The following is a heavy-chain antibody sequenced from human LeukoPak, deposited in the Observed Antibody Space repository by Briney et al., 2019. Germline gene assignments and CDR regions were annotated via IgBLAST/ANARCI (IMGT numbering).Heavy chain of an antibody. J-gene: IGHJ6*02. Sequence: GGSLRLSCAASGFTFSSYGMHWVRQAPGKGLEWVAVISYDGSNKYYADSVKGRFTISRDNSKNTLYLQMNSLRAEDTAVYYCAKDREEWELLVYYYYGMDVWGQGTTVTVSS. V-gene: IGHV3-30*18. CDR2: ISYDGSNK. D-gene: IGHD1-26*01. CDR3: AKDREEWELLVYYYYGMDV. CDR1: GFTFSSYG.